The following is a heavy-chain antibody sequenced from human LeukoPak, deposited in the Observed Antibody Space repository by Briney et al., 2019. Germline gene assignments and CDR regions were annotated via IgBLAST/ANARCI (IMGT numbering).Heavy chain of an antibody. Sequence: SETLSLTCTVSGGSISSYYWSWIRQPPGKGLEWIGYIYYSGSTNYNPSLKSRVTISVDTSKNQFSLKVSSVTAADTAVYYCARHGALSIYGGSHFDNWGQGTLVTVSS. D-gene: IGHD1-26*01. J-gene: IGHJ4*02. CDR2: IYYSGST. CDR3: ARHGALSIYGGSHFDN. CDR1: GGSISSYY. V-gene: IGHV4-59*08.